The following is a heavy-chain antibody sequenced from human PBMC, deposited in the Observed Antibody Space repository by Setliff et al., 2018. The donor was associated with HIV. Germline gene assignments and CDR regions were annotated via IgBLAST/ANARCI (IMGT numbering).Heavy chain of an antibody. CDR3: HSGYDTEEIGRHPVAGQRDAFDI. V-gene: IGHV3-74*01. CDR2: VNSDGSSK. D-gene: IGHD5-12*01. J-gene: IGHJ3*02. Sequence: GGSLRLSCAASGFTFDRYWMHWVRQAPGKGLVWVSRVNSDGSSKTYADSVKDRFTISRDNAKNTLYLQMNSLRAEDTGVYYCHSGYDTEEIGRHPVAGQRDAFDIWGQGTMVTVSS. CDR1: GFTFDRYW.